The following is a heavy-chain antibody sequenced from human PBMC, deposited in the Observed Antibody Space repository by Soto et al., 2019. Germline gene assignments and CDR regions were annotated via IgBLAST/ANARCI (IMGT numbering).Heavy chain of an antibody. Sequence: PSETLSLTCTVSGGSINSDFWNWIRQHPGKGLEWIGYIYHSGSTNLNPSLKSRVTISVDKSKNQFSLKLSSVTAADTAVYYCARVRRLRGYSYGTFDYWGQGTPVTVSS. V-gene: IGHV4-59*12. D-gene: IGHD5-18*01. CDR3: ARVRRLRGYSYGTFDY. CDR2: IYHSGST. J-gene: IGHJ4*02. CDR1: GGSINSDF.